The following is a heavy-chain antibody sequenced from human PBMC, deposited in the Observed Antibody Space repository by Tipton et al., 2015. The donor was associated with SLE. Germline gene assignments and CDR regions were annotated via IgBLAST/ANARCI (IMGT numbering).Heavy chain of an antibody. V-gene: IGHV4-31*02. CDR3: ARVGAGPRLFDY. D-gene: IGHD3-16*01. Sequence: LRLSCTVSGDSIISGGYYWSWIRQHPQKGLEWIGYVYFSGSTYYNPSLRSRVTISVDTSKNQFSLKLTSVTAADTAVYYCARVGAGPRLFDYWGQGTLVTVSS. J-gene: IGHJ4*02. CDR1: GDSIISGGYY. CDR2: VYFSGST.